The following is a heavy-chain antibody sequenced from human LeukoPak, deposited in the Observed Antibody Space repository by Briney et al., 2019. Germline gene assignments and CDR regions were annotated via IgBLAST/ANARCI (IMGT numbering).Heavy chain of an antibody. D-gene: IGHD1/OR15-1a*01. Sequence: GGSLRLSCAASGFTFDDYAMHWVRQAPGKGLEWVSGISWNSGSIGYADSVKGRFTISRDNAKNSLYLQMNSLRAEDMALYYCAKGVGTGTEYYFDYWGQGTLVTVSS. CDR3: AKGVGTGTEYYFDY. CDR1: GFTFDDYA. J-gene: IGHJ4*02. V-gene: IGHV3-9*03. CDR2: ISWNSGSI.